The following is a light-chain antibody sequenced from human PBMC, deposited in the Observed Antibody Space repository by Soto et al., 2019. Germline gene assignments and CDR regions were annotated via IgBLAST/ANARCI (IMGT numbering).Light chain of an antibody. V-gene: IGKV1-5*03. J-gene: IGKJ4*01. CDR2: KAS. CDR3: QRYNSYSPLT. Sequence: DIQMTQSPSTLSGSVGDRVTITCRASQTISSWLAWYQQKPGKAPKLLIYKASTLKSGVPSRFSGSGSGTEFTLTISSLQPDDFATYYCQRYNSYSPLTFGGGTKVDIK. CDR1: QTISSW.